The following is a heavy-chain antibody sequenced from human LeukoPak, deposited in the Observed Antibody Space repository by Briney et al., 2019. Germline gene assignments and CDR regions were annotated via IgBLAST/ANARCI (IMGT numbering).Heavy chain of an antibody. J-gene: IGHJ3*02. D-gene: IGHD3-22*01. CDR1: GGSISNSY. CDR2: AHHTGTT. Sequence: SETLSLTCIVSGGSISNSYWRWIRQPPGKGLEWIGIAHHTGTTDHNPSLKSRVTISVDTSKNKFSLKLSSVTAADTAVYYCARAGRGYYDSSGPNDAFDIWGQGTMVTVSS. V-gene: IGHV4-59*12. CDR3: ARAGRGYYDSSGPNDAFDI.